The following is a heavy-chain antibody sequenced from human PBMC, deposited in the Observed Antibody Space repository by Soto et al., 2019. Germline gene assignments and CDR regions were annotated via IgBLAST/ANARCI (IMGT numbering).Heavy chain of an antibody. CDR2: IYYSGST. V-gene: IGHV4-30-4*01. CDR3: ARAAGGLYYYDSSGYYSRYFQH. J-gene: IGHJ1*01. Sequence: SETLSLTCTVSSGSISSGDYYWSWIRQPPGKGLEWIGYIYYSGSTYYNPSLKSRVTISLDTSKNQFSLKLDSVTAADTAVYYCARAAGGLYYYDSSGYYSRYFQHWGQGTLVTVSS. CDR1: SGSISSGDYY. D-gene: IGHD3-22*01.